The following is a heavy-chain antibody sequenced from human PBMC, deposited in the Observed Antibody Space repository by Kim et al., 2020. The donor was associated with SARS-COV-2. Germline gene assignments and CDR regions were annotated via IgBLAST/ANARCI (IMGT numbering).Heavy chain of an antibody. D-gene: IGHD6-13*01. CDR3: AKDIAAALGENWFDT. V-gene: IGHV3-33*06. CDR2: IWYDGSNK. Sequence: GGSLTLSCAASGFTFSSYGMHWVRQAPGKGLEWVAVIWYDGSNKYYADSVKGRFTISSDNSKNTLYLQMNSLRAEDTAVYYCAKDIAAALGENWFDTWGQRTLVTVSS. J-gene: IGHJ5*02. CDR1: GFTFSSYG.